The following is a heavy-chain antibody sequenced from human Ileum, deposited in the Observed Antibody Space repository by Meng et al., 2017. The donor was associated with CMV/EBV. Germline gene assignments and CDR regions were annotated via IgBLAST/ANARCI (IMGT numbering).Heavy chain of an antibody. J-gene: IGHJ4*02. Sequence: GESLMLSCAASGFTFSTYSMNWVRQAPGKGLEWVSSISSGSSDIYYADSVKDRFTISRDNAKNSLYLQMNSLRAEDTAVYYCASYTWTQLCIWGQGTLVTVSS. V-gene: IGHV3-21*01. D-gene: IGHD5-18*01. CDR2: ISSGSSDI. CDR1: GFTFSTYS. CDR3: ASYTWTQLCI.